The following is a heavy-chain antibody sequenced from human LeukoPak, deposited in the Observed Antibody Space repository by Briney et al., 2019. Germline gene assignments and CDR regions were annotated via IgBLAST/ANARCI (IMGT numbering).Heavy chain of an antibody. Sequence: GGSLRLSCAASGITFSSYGMHWVRQAPGKGLEWVSAISGSGGSTYYADSVKGRFTISRDNSKNTLYLQMDSLRAEDTAVYYCAKGDSSGWQFLDYWGQGTLVIVSS. CDR2: ISGSGGST. D-gene: IGHD6-19*01. CDR1: GITFSSYG. V-gene: IGHV3-23*01. J-gene: IGHJ4*02. CDR3: AKGDSSGWQFLDY.